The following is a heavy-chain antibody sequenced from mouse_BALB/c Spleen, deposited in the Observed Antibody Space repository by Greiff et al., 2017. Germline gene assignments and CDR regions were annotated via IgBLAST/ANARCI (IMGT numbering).Heavy chain of an antibody. D-gene: IGHD2-12*01. CDR2: ISSGGST. CDR3: AREGYGSYDGFAY. CDR1: GFTFRSYA. V-gene: IGHV5-6-5*01. J-gene: IGHJ3*01. Sequence: EVKLVESGGGLVKPGGSLKLSCAASGFTFRSYAMSWVRQTPEKRLEWVASISSGGSTYYPASVKGRFTISRDNARNILYLQMSSRRSEDTAMYYCAREGYGSYDGFAYWGQGTLVTVSA.